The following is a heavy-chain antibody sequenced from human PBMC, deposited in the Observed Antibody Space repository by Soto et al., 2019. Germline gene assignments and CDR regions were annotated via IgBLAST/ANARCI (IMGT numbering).Heavy chain of an antibody. CDR2: VNPSGGHT. V-gene: IGHV1-46*01. CDR3: ARGGYYDSSGSRNYHYYGMNV. D-gene: IGHD3-22*01. J-gene: IGHJ6*02. CDR1: GDTFTDYY. Sequence: ASVKVSCKASGDTFTDYYIHWVRQAPGQGLEWMGTVNPSGGHTTYAQHFLGRVTMTRDTSTSTLYMELTSLTSDDTAMYYCARGGYYDSSGSRNYHYYGMNVWGQGTTVTVSS.